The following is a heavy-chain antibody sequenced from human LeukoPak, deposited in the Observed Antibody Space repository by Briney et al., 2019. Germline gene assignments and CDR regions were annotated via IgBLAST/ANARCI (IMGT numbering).Heavy chain of an antibody. CDR3: ARDLISPTRYYSDDAFDI. J-gene: IGHJ3*02. Sequence: VKVSYKASVCTFSSYSISWVRQAPGQGLEWMVGIIPIFGTANYAQNFQGRVTINKDGCTSQASMELSSVRSDDTAVYYCARDLISPTRYYSDDAFDIWRKGTMVTVSS. V-gene: IGHV1-69*13. D-gene: IGHD3-22*01. CDR2: IIPIFGTA. CDR1: VCTFSSYS.